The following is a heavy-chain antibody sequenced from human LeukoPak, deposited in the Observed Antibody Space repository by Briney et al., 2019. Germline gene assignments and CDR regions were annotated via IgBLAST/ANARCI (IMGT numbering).Heavy chain of an antibody. Sequence: ASVKVSCKASGGTFSSYAISWVRQAPGQGLEWMGWINPNSGGTNYAQKFQGRVTMTRDTSISTAYMELSRLRSDDTAVYYCATPGCSSTSCPVDYWGQGTLVTVSS. CDR3: ATPGCSSTSCPVDY. V-gene: IGHV1-2*02. CDR2: INPNSGGT. CDR1: GGTFSSYA. J-gene: IGHJ4*02. D-gene: IGHD2-2*01.